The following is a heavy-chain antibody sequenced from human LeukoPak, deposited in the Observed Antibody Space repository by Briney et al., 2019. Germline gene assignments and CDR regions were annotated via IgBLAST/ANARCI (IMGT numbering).Heavy chain of an antibody. Sequence: PGGSLRLSCVASGFSFDNYEMNWVRQAPGKGLEWVSYISSGGSAIYYADSVKGRFTISKDKNSLYLQMNSLRAEDTAVYYCARDRSGYYYFDLWGQGTLVTVSS. J-gene: IGHJ4*02. CDR3: ARDRSGYYYFDL. CDR2: ISSGGSAI. CDR1: GFSFDNYE. D-gene: IGHD5-12*01. V-gene: IGHV3-48*03.